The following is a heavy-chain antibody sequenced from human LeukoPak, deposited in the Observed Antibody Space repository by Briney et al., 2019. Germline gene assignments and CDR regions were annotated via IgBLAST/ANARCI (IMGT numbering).Heavy chain of an antibody. CDR3: ARATYYYDSSGYYSDWFDP. D-gene: IGHD3-22*01. CDR1: GFTFSSYA. CDR2: ISYDGSNK. V-gene: IGHV3-30*04. Sequence: PGGSLRLSCAASGFTFSSYAMHWVRQAPGKGLEWVAVISYDGSNKYYADSVKGRFTISRDNSKNTLYLQMNSLRAEDTAVYYCARATYYYDSSGYYSDWFDPWGQGTLVTVSP. J-gene: IGHJ5*02.